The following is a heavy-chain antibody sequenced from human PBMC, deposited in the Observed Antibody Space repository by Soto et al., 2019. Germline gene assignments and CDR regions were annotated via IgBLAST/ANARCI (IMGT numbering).Heavy chain of an antibody. CDR1: GYTFSRYS. CDR2: INAGNGNT. CDR3: ARPSMSDGLNY. Sequence: ASVKVSCKASGYTFSRYSIQWVRQAPGQGLEWMGWINAGNGNTKFSQKFQGRVTITKDTSAATAYMELSSLRSEDTAVYYCARPSMSDGLNYWGQGTLVTVSS. D-gene: IGHD3-22*01. J-gene: IGHJ4*01. V-gene: IGHV1-3*01.